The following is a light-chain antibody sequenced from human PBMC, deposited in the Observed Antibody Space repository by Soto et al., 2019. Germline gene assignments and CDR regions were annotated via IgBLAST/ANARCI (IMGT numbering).Light chain of an antibody. J-gene: IGKJ1*01. CDR1: QSISIY. V-gene: IGKV1-39*01. CDR3: QQSYNTPWT. Sequence: DIQMTQSTSSLFASVGDRVTITCRASQSISIYLNWYQQKPGEAPNVLIYAASSLQSGVPSRLSGSGSGTDFTLTISGQQPEDFATYYCQQSYNTPWTFGQGTRVEIK. CDR2: AAS.